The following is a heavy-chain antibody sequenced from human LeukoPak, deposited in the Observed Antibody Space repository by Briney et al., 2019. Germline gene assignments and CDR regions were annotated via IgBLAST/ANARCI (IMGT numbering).Heavy chain of an antibody. Sequence: GGSLRLSCAASGFIFSNYAMSWVRQTPGKGLEWVSGISNSADSTYYAVSVKGRFTISRDNSKNTLYLQMNSLRAEDTAVYYCAKDRDFWSGYYDFDHWGQGTPVT. V-gene: IGHV3-23*01. CDR2: ISNSADST. CDR1: GFIFSNYA. CDR3: AKDRDFWSGYYDFDH. J-gene: IGHJ4*02. D-gene: IGHD3-3*01.